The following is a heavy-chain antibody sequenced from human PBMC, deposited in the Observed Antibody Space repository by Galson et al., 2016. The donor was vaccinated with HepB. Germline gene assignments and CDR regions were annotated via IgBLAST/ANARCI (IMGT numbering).Heavy chain of an antibody. Sequence: QSGAEVKKPGESLKISCKDSGYSFSNYWIGWVRQMPGKGLEWMGIIYPGDSDTRYSPSFQGQVTISVDKSISTAYLQWNSLKASDTAIYYCARLPGYCSGGSCYASWFDPWGQGTLVTVSS. CDR1: GYSFSNYW. J-gene: IGHJ5*02. CDR2: IYPGDSDT. CDR3: ARLPGYCSGGSCYASWFDP. D-gene: IGHD2-15*01. V-gene: IGHV5-51*01.